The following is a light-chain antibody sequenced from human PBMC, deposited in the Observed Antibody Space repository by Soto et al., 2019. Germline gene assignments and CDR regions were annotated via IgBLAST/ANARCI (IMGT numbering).Light chain of an antibody. CDR1: QSVSNN. CDR3: QQYNNWPLT. CDR2: FAS. J-gene: IGKJ4*01. V-gene: IGKV3-15*01. Sequence: EIVMTQSPATLSVSPGERATLSCRASQSVSNNLAWYQQKPGQAPRLLIYFASTRATGIPARFGGSGSGTEFTLTISSLQSEDFAVYYSQQYNNWPLTFGGGTKVEIK.